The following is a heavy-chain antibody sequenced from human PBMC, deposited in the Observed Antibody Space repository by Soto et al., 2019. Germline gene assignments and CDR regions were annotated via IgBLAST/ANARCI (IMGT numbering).Heavy chain of an antibody. J-gene: IGHJ4*02. CDR3: ARDQVKGTMTIL. Sequence: PGGSLRLSCAASGFTFINYAMHWVRQAPGKGLEWVAVISYDGSNKYYADSVKGRFTISRGNSKNTMYLQMNSLSAEDTAVYHCARDQVKGTMTILWGQGTLVTVPQ. CDR1: GFTFINYA. CDR2: ISYDGSNK. D-gene: IGHD4-17*01. V-gene: IGHV3-30-3*01.